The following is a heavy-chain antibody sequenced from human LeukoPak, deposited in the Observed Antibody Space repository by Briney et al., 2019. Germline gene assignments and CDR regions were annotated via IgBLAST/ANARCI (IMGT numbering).Heavy chain of an antibody. CDR2: IYYSGST. J-gene: IGHJ5*02. CDR3: ARGPWDRTWFDP. V-gene: IGHV4-39*07. Sequence: SETLSLTCTVSGGSISSSSYYWGWIRQPPGKGLEWIGSIYYSGSTYYNPSLKSRVTISVDTSKNQFSLKLSSVTAADTAVYYCARGPWDRTWFDPWGQGTLVTVSS. CDR1: GGSISSSSYY. D-gene: IGHD1-26*01.